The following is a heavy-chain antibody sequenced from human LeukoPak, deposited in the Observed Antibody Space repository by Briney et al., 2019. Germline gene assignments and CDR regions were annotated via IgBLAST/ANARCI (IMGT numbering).Heavy chain of an antibody. V-gene: IGHV4-39*07. J-gene: IGHJ4*02. CDR2: IHYSGST. D-gene: IGHD4-17*01. Sequence: SETLSLTCTVSGGSISGSSYYWGWIRQPPGKGLEWIGSIHYSGSTYYNPSLKSRVTMSVDTSKNQFSLKLSSVTAADTAVYYCARAYGDTFDYWGQGTLVTVSS. CDR1: GGSISGSSYY. CDR3: ARAYGDTFDY.